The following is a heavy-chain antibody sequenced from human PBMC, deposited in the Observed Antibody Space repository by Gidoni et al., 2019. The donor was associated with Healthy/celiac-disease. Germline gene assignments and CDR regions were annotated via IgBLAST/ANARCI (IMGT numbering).Heavy chain of an antibody. J-gene: IGHJ4*02. CDR1: GFTFSSYA. V-gene: IGHV3-23*01. Sequence: EVQLLESGGGLVQPGGSLRLSCAASGFTFSSYARSWVRQAPGKGLEWVSAISGSGGSTYYADSVKGRFTISRDNSKNTRYLQMNSLRAEDTAVYYCAKDIDGVQTGICDYWGQGTLVTVSS. D-gene: IGHD1-1*01. CDR2: ISGSGGST. CDR3: AKDIDGVQTGICDY.